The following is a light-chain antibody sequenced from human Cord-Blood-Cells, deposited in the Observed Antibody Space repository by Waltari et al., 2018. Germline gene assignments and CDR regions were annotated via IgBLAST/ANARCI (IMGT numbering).Light chain of an antibody. V-gene: IGLV1-40*01. Sequence: QSVLTQPPSVSEAPGQRVTISCTGSSSTIGAGYDVHWYQQLPGTAPKLLIYGNSNLPSGVPDRFSGSKSGTSASLAITGLQAEDEADYYCQSYDSSLSGSVFGGGTKLTVL. CDR2: GNS. CDR3: QSYDSSLSGSV. J-gene: IGLJ3*02. CDR1: SSTIGAGYD.